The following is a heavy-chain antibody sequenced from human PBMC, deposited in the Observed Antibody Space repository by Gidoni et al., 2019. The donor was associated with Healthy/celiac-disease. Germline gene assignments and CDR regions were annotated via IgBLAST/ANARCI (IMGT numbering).Heavy chain of an antibody. CDR2: IRSKAYGGTT. V-gene: IGHV3-49*04. Sequence: EVQLVESGGGLVQPGRSLRLSCTASGFTFGDYAMSWVRQAPGKGLEGVGFIRSKAYGGTTEYAASVKGRFTISRDDSKSIAYLQMNSLKTEDTAVYYCTRAMDPYYYDSSGSGFDYWGQGTLVTVSS. CDR1: GFTFGDYA. J-gene: IGHJ4*02. D-gene: IGHD3-22*01. CDR3: TRAMDPYYYDSSGSGFDY.